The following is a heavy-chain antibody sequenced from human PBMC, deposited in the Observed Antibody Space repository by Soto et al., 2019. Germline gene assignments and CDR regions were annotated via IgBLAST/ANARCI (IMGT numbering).Heavy chain of an antibody. Sequence: QVQLVQSGAEVKKPGSSVKVSCKASGGTFSSYAISWVRQAPGQGLEWMGGIIPIFGTANYAQKFQGRVTITADDCTSTAYMELSSLRSEDTAVYYCARSNYYDSSGYYCDLFDYWGQGTLVTVSS. V-gene: IGHV1-69*12. D-gene: IGHD3-22*01. CDR2: IIPIFGTA. CDR1: GGTFSSYA. J-gene: IGHJ4*02. CDR3: ARSNYYDSSGYYCDLFDY.